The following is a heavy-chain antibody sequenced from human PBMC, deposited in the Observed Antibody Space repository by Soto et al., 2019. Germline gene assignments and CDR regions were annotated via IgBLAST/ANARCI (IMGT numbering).Heavy chain of an antibody. CDR1: GGTFSSYA. J-gene: IGHJ4*02. D-gene: IGHD3-3*01. CDR2: IIPSFGTA. CDR3: ASGVFRFSEWLPAYFDF. V-gene: IGHV1-69*12. Sequence: QVQLVQSGAEVKKPGSSVKVSCKASGGTFSSYAISWVRQAPGQGLEWMGGIIPSFGTANYAQKVQGRVTITADDSTSTAYREPGRLRSEDTAVYSCASGVFRFSEWLPAYFDFCAQGTLVAVSS.